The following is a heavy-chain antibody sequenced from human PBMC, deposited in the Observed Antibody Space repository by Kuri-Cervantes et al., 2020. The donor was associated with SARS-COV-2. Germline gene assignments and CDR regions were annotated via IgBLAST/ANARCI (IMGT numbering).Heavy chain of an antibody. CDR3: ARGGAYDFWSGYYYEGIPFDY. Sequence: GESLKISCAASGFTFRSCWMSWVHQAPGKGLEWVAAIKPEGGEKHYVDSVRGRFTISRDDAKNSLYLQMNSLRAEDTAVYYCARGGAYDFWSGYYYEGIPFDYWGQGTLVTVSS. J-gene: IGHJ4*02. CDR2: IKPEGGEK. V-gene: IGHV3-7*01. CDR1: GFTFRSCW. D-gene: IGHD3-3*01.